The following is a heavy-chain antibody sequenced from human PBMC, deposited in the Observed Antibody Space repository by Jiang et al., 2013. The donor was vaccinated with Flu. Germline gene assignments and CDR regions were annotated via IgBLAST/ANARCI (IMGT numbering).Heavy chain of an antibody. V-gene: IGHV4-4*02. Sequence: LLKPSETLSLTCAVFGGSISGDDWWSWVRQTPGKGLEWIGQVYHSGNTNYNPSLKSRVSISVDKSKNQFSLNLNSVTAADTAVYYCARFFFYKSSSYYYFDYWGQGALVTVSS. CDR3: ARFFFYKSSSYYYFDY. CDR2: VYHSGNT. J-gene: IGHJ4*02. CDR1: GGSISGDDW. D-gene: IGHD3-22*01.